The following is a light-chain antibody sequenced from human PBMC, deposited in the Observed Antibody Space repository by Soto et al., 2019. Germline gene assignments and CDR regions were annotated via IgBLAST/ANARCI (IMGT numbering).Light chain of an antibody. CDR1: QRVTDTD. CDR2: DAS. CDR3: QHYGLSRT. Sequence: VLTQSPGTLSLSPGESATLSCRASQRVTDTDLAWYQQKPGQAPRLLIYDASSRATGIPDRFSGSGSGTDFTLTISRRAPEDFAVYFCQHYGLSRTFGQGTKVEV. V-gene: IGKV3-20*01. J-gene: IGKJ1*01.